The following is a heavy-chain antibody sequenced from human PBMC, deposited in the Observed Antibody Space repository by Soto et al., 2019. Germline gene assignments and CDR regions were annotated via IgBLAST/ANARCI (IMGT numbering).Heavy chain of an antibody. CDR1: GDSISSGGYY. V-gene: IGHV4-31*03. CDR2: IYYSGST. J-gene: IGHJ4*02. Sequence: QVQLQESGPGLVKPSQTLSLTCTVSGDSISSGGYYWNWIRQHPGKGLEWIGHIYYSGSTYYNPSLESRATISVDTSKNQFSLKVSSVTVADTAVYYCARGLSTIPVYWGQGTLVTVSS. D-gene: IGHD1-1*01. CDR3: ARGLSTIPVY.